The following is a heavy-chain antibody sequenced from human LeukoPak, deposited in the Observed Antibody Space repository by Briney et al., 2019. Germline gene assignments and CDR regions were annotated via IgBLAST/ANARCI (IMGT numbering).Heavy chain of an antibody. D-gene: IGHD5-18*01. CDR1: GGSISSYY. Sequence: SETLSLTCTVSGGSISSYYWSWIRQPPGKGLEWIGYIYYSGSTNYNPSLKSRVTISVDTSKNQFSLKLSSVTAADTAVYYCARAVAGRGYSYGRGNYFDYWGQGTLVTVSS. CDR2: IYYSGST. V-gene: IGHV4-59*01. J-gene: IGHJ4*02. CDR3: ARAVAGRGYSYGRGNYFDY.